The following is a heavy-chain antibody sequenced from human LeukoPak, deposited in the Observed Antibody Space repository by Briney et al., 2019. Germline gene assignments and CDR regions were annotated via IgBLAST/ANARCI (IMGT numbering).Heavy chain of an antibody. D-gene: IGHD6-6*01. V-gene: IGHV1-2*05. CDR2: INPNSGGT. CDR1: GYTFTGYY. CDR3: ARVYRLYSSSSMGY. Sequence: ASVKVSCKASGYTFTGYYMHWVRQAPGQGLEWMGRINPNSGGTNYAQKFQGRVTMTRDTSISTAYMELSRLRSDDTDVYYCARVYRLYSSSSMGYWGQGTLVTVSS. J-gene: IGHJ4*02.